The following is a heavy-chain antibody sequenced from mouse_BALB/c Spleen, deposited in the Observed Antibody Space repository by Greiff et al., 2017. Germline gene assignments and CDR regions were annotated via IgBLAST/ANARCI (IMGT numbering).Heavy chain of an antibody. Sequence: VQLQQSGAELVRPGASVTLSCKASGYTFTDYEMHWVKQTPVHGLEWIGAIDPETGGTAYNQKFKGKATLTADKSSSTSYMELRSLTSEDSAVYYCTRYHTGITSAMAYWGQGTLVTVSA. D-gene: IGHD2-4*01. CDR1: GYTFTDYE. CDR3: TRYHTGITSAMAY. CDR2: IDPETGGT. V-gene: IGHV1-15*01. J-gene: IGHJ3*01.